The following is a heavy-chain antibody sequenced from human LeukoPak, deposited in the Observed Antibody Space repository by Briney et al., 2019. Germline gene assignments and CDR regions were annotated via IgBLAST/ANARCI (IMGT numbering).Heavy chain of an antibody. Sequence: SVKVSCKASGGTFSSYAISWVRQAPGQGLEWMGRIIPILGIANYAQKFQGRVTITADKSTSTAYMELSSLRSEDTAVYYCAREAWSGPFDYWGQGTLVTVAS. CDR2: IIPILGIA. CDR1: GGTFSSYA. V-gene: IGHV1-69*04. J-gene: IGHJ4*02. D-gene: IGHD3-3*01. CDR3: AREAWSGPFDY.